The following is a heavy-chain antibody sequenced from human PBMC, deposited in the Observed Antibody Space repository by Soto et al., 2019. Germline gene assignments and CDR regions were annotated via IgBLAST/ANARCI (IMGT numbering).Heavy chain of an antibody. CDR3: AIDRRGGNGYNLGFDY. CDR2: ISFDGSNK. D-gene: IGHD5-12*01. CDR1: GFTFSSYA. Sequence: QVQLVESGGGVVQPERSLRLSCAASGFTFSSYAIHWVRQAPAKGLEWVAGISFDGSNKYYSDSVKGRFTISRDNSKNTLYLQMTSLRAEDTAVYYCAIDRRGGNGYNLGFDYWGQGTLVTVSS. V-gene: IGHV3-30-3*01. J-gene: IGHJ4*02.